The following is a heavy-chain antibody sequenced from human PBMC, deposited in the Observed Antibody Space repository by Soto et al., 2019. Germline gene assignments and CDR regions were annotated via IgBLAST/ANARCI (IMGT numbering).Heavy chain of an antibody. V-gene: IGHV3-48*02. D-gene: IGHD7-27*01. Sequence: LRLSCVVSGFTFSSYSMNWVRQVPGKGLEWVSYISSSGTIYYTDSVKGRFTISRDNGKNSLYLQMNGLRDEDTAVYYCARKGLGMGLFDYWGQGTLVTVSS. CDR3: ARKGLGMGLFDY. CDR2: ISSSGTI. CDR1: GFTFSSYS. J-gene: IGHJ4*02.